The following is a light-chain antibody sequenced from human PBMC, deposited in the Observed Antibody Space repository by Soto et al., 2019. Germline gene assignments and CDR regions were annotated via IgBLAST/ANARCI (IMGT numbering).Light chain of an antibody. Sequence: EIVLTHSPGTLFLSPGERATHSCRASQSVSNYLAWYQQKPGQSPSLLIYDASNRATGIPARFSGSGSGTGFTLSIISLEPEDFAVYYCQQLYRWPETFGQGTKV. V-gene: IGKV3-11*01. J-gene: IGKJ1*01. CDR3: QQLYRWPET. CDR2: DAS. CDR1: QSVSNY.